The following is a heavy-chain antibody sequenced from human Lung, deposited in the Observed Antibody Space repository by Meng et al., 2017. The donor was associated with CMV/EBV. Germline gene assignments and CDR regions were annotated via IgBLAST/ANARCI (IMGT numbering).Heavy chain of an antibody. J-gene: IGHJ5*02. CDR1: GYTFSGYY. CDR2: INPKSGDT. Sequence: ASXXVSXKAPGYTFSGYYIHWVRQAPGQGLEWMGWINPKSGDTKYEQRFQGRVSVTRDTSITTAYMELSSLRSDDTAVYYCARDFLDYGGWFDPWGQGTLVTVSS. V-gene: IGHV1-2*02. D-gene: IGHD4/OR15-4a*01. CDR3: ARDFLDYGGWFDP.